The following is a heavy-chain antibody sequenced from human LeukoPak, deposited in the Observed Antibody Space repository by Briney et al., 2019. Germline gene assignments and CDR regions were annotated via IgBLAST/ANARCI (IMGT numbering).Heavy chain of an antibody. D-gene: IGHD1-26*01. CDR1: GFTFSVYY. CDR3: ARYPRSGGSSDY. V-gene: IGHV3-11*03. Sequence: PGGSLRLSCAASGFTFSVYYMGWIRQAPGKGLEWVAYIGKSGSHTNYGDSVKGRFTIARDNAKNSLYLQMTSLRAEDTAVYYCARYPRSGGSSDYWGQGTLVTVSS. J-gene: IGHJ4*02. CDR2: IGKSGSHT.